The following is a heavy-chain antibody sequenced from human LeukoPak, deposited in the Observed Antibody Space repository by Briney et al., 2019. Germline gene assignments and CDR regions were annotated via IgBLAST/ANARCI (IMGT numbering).Heavy chain of an antibody. D-gene: IGHD1-26*01. CDR2: IYYSGST. V-gene: IGHV4-59*01. CDR3: ARDAKWYSGSYYDY. J-gene: IGHJ4*02. Sequence: SETLSLTCTVSGGSISSYYWSWIRQPPGKGLEWIGYIYYSGSTNYNPSLKSRVTISVDTSKNQLSLKLSSVTAADTAVYYCARDAKWYSGSYYDYWGQGTLVTVSS. CDR1: GGSISSYY.